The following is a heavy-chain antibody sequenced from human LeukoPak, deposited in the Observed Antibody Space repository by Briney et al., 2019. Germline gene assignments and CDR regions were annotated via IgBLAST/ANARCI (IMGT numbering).Heavy chain of an antibody. V-gene: IGHV3-23*01. CDR3: AKDARIYYYDSSGYYEGRYYFDY. Sequence: GGSLRLSCAVSGFTFSSYVMSWVRQAPGKGLEWVSGISGSGGSTYYADSVKGRFTISRDNSKNTLYLQMNSLRAEDTAVYYCAKDARIYYYDSSGYYEGRYYFDYWGQGTLVTVSS. D-gene: IGHD3-22*01. CDR2: ISGSGGST. J-gene: IGHJ4*02. CDR1: GFTFSSYV.